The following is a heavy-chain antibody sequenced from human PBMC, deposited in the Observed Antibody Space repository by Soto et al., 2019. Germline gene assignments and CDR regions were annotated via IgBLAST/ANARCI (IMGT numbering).Heavy chain of an antibody. CDR1: GGSFSCNY. CDR2: IKHSGSS. Sequence: QVQLQQWGAGLLKPSETLSLTCAVYGGSFSCNYWFWIRQPPGKGLEWIGEIKHSGSSNYNSSLTSRVTVSVDTSKNQFSRTLNSVTVGNTAVYYFARGSIQYRGGFGYWCDGTHVTDFS. D-gene: IGHD2-21*01. V-gene: IGHV4-34*01. CDR3: ARGSIQYRGGFGY. J-gene: IGHJ4*01.